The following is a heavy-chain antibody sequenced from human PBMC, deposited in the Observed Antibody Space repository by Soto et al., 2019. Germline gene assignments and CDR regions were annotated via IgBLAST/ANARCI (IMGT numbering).Heavy chain of an antibody. CDR1: GYTFTSYG. D-gene: IGHD1-26*01. V-gene: IGHV1-18*01. Sequence: ASVKVSCKASGYTFTSYGISWVRQAPGQGLEWMGWISAYSGNTYYNPSLKSRVTISVDTSKNQFSLELRSVTATDTAVYYCAIRTYTYYPFDYWGQGTLVTVSS. CDR2: ISAYSGNT. J-gene: IGHJ4*02. CDR3: AIRTYTYYPFDY.